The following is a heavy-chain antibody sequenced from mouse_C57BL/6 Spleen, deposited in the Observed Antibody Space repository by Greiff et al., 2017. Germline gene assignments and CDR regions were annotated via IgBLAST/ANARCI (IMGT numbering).Heavy chain of an antibody. V-gene: IGHV1-22*01. J-gene: IGHJ4*01. D-gene: IGHD2-1*01. CDR1: GYTFTDYN. CDR2: INPNNGGT. CDR3: ARRNYDSLYAMDY. Sequence: EVQLQQSGPELVKPGASVKMSCKASGYTFTDYNMHWVKQSHGKSLEWIGYINPNNGGTSYNQKFKGKATLTVNKSSSTAYMELRSLTSEDSAVYYCARRNYDSLYAMDYWGQGTSVTVSS.